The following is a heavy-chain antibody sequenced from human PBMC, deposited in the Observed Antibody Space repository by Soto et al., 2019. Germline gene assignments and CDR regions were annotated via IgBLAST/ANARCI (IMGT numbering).Heavy chain of an antibody. J-gene: IGHJ4*02. Sequence: PGGSLRLSCAASGFSLRSRSMNWVRQAPGRGLEWVSYISGSSTTIYYTDSVKGRFTISRDNAKNSLYLQMNSLRHEDTAVYYCARGELDRTIAYWGQGTQVTVSS. V-gene: IGHV3-48*02. CDR3: ARGELDRTIAY. CDR2: ISGSSTTI. D-gene: IGHD1-1*01. CDR1: GFSLRSRS.